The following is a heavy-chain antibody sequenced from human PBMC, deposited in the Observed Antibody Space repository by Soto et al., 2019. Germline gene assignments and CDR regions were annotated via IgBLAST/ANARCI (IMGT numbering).Heavy chain of an antibody. V-gene: IGHV5-10-1*03. Sequence: EVQLVQSGAEVKKPGESLRISCKGSGYSFTSYWISWVRQMPGKGLEWMGRIDPSDSYTNYSPSFQGHVTISADKSICTAYLQWSSLKASDTAMYYCARHVTATTPPDYWGQGTLVTVSS. CDR3: ARHVTATTPPDY. J-gene: IGHJ4*02. CDR2: IDPSDSYT. CDR1: GYSFTSYW. D-gene: IGHD5-12*01.